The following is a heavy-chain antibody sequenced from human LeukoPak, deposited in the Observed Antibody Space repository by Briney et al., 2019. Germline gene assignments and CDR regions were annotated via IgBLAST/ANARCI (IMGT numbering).Heavy chain of an antibody. J-gene: IGHJ5*02. Sequence: SQTLSLTCSVSGGSINSGGYYWGWIRQSPGKGLEWIGSTYHSGITYYKPSLKSRVTISVDTSKNQFSLKLNSVTAADTAVYYCTRGVDTAMVLSTWFDPWGQGTLVTVSS. CDR3: TRGVDTAMVLSTWFDP. D-gene: IGHD5-18*01. CDR2: TYHSGIT. V-gene: IGHV4-39*07. CDR1: GGSINSGGYY.